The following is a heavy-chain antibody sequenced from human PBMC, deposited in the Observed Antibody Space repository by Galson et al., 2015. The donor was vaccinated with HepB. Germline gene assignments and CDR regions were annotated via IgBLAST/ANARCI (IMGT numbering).Heavy chain of an antibody. CDR1: GFTFSSYW. CDR2: INSDGSST. CDR3: ARVDSSSWYDYYYYGMDV. D-gene: IGHD6-13*01. J-gene: IGHJ6*02. Sequence: SLRLSCAASGFTFSSYWMHWVRQAPGKGLVWVSRINSDGSSTSYADSVKGRFTITRDNAKNTLYLQMNSLRAEDTAVYYCARVDSSSWYDYYYYGMDVWGQGTTVTVSS. V-gene: IGHV3-74*01.